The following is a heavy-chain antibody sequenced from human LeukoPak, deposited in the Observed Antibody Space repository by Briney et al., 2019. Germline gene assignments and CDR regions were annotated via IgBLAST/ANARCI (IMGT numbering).Heavy chain of an antibody. CDR3: AKVGGLLPFDN. CDR1: GFTVSSNY. J-gene: IGHJ4*02. V-gene: IGHV3-53*01. CDR2: IYSGGST. D-gene: IGHD3-22*01. Sequence: GGSLRLSCAASGFTVSSNYMSWVRQAPGKGLEWVSVIYSGGSTYYADSVKGRFTISRDNSKNTLYLQMSSLRAEDTALYYCAKVGGLLPFDNWGQGTLVTVSS.